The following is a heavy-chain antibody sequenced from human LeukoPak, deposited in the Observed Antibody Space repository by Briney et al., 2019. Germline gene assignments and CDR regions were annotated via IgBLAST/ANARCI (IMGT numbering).Heavy chain of an antibody. V-gene: IGHV1-46*01. D-gene: IGHD4-17*01. CDR2: INPSGGST. CDR3: ARALFGYGDYGVVHTGFDY. J-gene: IGHJ4*02. CDR1: GYTFTSYA. Sequence: ASVKVSCKASGYTFTSYAMNWVRQAPGQGLEWMGIINPSGGSTSYAQKFQGRVTMTRDMSTSTVYMELSSLRSEDTAVYYCARALFGYGDYGVVHTGFDYWGQGTLVTVSS.